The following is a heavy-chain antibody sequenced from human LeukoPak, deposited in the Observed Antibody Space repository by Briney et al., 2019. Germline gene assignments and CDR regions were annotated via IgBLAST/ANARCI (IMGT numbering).Heavy chain of an antibody. J-gene: IGHJ4*02. CDR2: IIPIFGTA. D-gene: IGHD3-10*01. V-gene: IGHV1-69*05. CDR1: GYTFTSYG. CDR3: ASRPDGYGSGPDY. Sequence: SVKVSCKASGYTFTSYGISWVRQAPGQGLEWMGRIIPIFGTANYAQKFQSRVTITTDESTSTAYMELSSLRSEDTAVYYCASRPDGYGSGPDYWGQGTLVTVSS.